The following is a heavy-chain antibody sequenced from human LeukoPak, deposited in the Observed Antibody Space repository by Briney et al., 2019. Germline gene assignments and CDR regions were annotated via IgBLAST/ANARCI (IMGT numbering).Heavy chain of an antibody. J-gene: IGHJ4*02. CDR3: AKDTGYSNTWEDYFDY. V-gene: IGHV3-23*01. CDR2: IGGSGGGT. Sequence: GGSLRLSCAASGFTFSNYAMSWVRQAPGKGLEWVSTIGGSGGGTYYADSVKGRFTISRDNSKNTLYLQMNSLRAEDTAVYYCAKDTGYSNTWEDYFDYWGQGTLVTVSS. D-gene: IGHD6-13*01. CDR1: GFTFSNYA.